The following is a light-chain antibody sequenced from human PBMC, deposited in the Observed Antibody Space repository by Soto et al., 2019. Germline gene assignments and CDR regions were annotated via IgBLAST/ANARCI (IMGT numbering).Light chain of an antibody. CDR1: QTVSSNY. V-gene: IGKV3D-20*02. CDR2: NTS. Sequence: EIILTQSPDTLSLSPGERATLSCRASQTVSSNYLAWCQQRPGQAPRLLIYNTSTRATGIPDRFSGSGSGTDFTLSISGLEPEDFAVYYCQQRSDWPWTFGQGTKVDIK. J-gene: IGKJ1*01. CDR3: QQRSDWPWT.